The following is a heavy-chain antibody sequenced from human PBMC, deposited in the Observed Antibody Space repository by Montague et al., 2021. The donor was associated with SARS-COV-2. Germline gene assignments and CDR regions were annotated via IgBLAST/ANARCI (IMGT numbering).Heavy chain of an antibody. CDR3: ARGLTYWYFDL. Sequence: SRRLSCAASGFTFSSYAMHWVRQAPGKGLEWVAVISYDGSNKYYADSVKGRFTISRDNSKNTLYLQMNSLRAEDTAVYYCARGLTYWYFDLWGRGTLVTVSS. CDR2: ISYDGSNK. J-gene: IGHJ2*01. CDR1: GFTFSSYA. V-gene: IGHV3-30-3*01. D-gene: IGHD3-9*01.